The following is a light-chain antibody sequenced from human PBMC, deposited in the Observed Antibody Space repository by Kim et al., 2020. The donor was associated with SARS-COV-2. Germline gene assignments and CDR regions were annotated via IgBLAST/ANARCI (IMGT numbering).Light chain of an antibody. Sequence: QPVLTQSPSASASLGASVKLTCTLSRGHSSYAIAWHQQQPEKGPRYLMKLNSDGSHSKGDGIPDRFSGSSSGAERYLTISSLQSEDEADYYCQTWGTGILVVFGGGTQLTVL. V-gene: IGLV4-69*01. J-gene: IGLJ2*01. CDR1: RGHSSYA. CDR3: QTWGTGILVV. CDR2: LNSDGSH.